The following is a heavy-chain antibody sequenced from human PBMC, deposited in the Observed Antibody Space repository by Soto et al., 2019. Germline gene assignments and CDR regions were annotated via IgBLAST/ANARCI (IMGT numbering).Heavy chain of an antibody. Sequence: PSETLSLTCAVYGGSFSGYYWSWIRQPPGKGLEWIGEINHSGSTNYNPSLKSRVTISVDTSKNQFSLKLSSVTAADTAVYYCARVGDIVVVPAAITWFDPWGQGTLVTVSS. J-gene: IGHJ5*02. CDR3: ARVGDIVVVPAAITWFDP. V-gene: IGHV4-34*01. D-gene: IGHD2-2*01. CDR2: INHSGST. CDR1: GGSFSGYY.